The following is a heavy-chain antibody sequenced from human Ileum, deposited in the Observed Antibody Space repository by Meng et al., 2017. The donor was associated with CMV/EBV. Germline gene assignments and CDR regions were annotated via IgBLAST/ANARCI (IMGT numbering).Heavy chain of an antibody. D-gene: IGHD4-17*01. J-gene: IGHJ4*02. CDR1: GASIISDDHY. CDR2: VFYSGST. Sequence: VHLHASGPGLVNSSQTPSLPCNVSGASIISDDHYWSWIRQPPGKGLEWIGYVFYSGSTYYNPSLMSRVTISVDTSKNQFSLRLSSVTAADTAVYYCARELRYGDYYFDSWGQGTLVTVSS. CDR3: ARELRYGDYYFDS. V-gene: IGHV4-30-4*08.